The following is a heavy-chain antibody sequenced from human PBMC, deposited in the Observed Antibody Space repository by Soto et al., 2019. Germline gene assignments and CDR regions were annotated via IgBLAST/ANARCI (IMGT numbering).Heavy chain of an antibody. Sequence: ASVRVSCKASGYTFTSYGISWVRQAPGQGLEWMGWISVHNGNTDYTQKFQGRVTMTTDTSTSTAYMELRSLTSDDTAVYYCATDRSISEYWGQGTLVTVSS. D-gene: IGHD6-13*01. CDR2: ISVHNGNT. CDR1: GYTFTSYG. CDR3: ATDRSISEY. J-gene: IGHJ4*02. V-gene: IGHV1-18*01.